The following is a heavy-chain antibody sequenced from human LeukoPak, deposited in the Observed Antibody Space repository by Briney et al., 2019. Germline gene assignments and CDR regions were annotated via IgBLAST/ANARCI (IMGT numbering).Heavy chain of an antibody. J-gene: IGHJ3*02. V-gene: IGHV4-38-2*01. CDR2: IYHCGST. D-gene: IGHD4-17*01. Sequence: SETLSLTCAVSGYSISSGYYWGWIRQPPGKGLEWIGSIYHCGSTYYNPSLKSRVTISVDTSKNQFSLKLSSVTAADTAVYYCASTTDPAFDIWGQGTMVTVSS. CDR1: GYSISSGYY. CDR3: ASTTDPAFDI.